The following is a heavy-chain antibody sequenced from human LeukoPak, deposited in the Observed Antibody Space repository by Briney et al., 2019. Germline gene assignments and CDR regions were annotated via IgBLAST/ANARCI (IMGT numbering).Heavy chain of an antibody. D-gene: IGHD2-8*01. CDR1: GDSISSSSSY. Sequence: SETLSLTCTVSGDSISSSSSYWGWIRQPPGEGLEWIGGIYYSGSTYYNTSLKSRVTISVDTSKNQFSLRLNSVTAADTAVYYCARDRMRDLDYWGQGTLVTVSS. J-gene: IGHJ4*02. CDR3: ARDRMRDLDY. V-gene: IGHV4-39*07. CDR2: IYYSGST.